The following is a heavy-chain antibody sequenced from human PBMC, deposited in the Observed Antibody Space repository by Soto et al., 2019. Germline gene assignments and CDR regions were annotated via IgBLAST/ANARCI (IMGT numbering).Heavy chain of an antibody. Sequence: QVQLQESGPGQVKSSETLSLTCTVSGGSMTSYYWSWIRKSAGKGLEWIGRIYISGLTNYNPSLESRVAMSVDTSKKPFSLRLSSVTAADSDVYYCVRDKGSYQETWFDPWGQGILVSVSS. CDR2: IYISGLT. CDR3: VRDKGSYQETWFDP. J-gene: IGHJ5*02. V-gene: IGHV4-4*07. D-gene: IGHD3-16*02. CDR1: GGSMTSYY.